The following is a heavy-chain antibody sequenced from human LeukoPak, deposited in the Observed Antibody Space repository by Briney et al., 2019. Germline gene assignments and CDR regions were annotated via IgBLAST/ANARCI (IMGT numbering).Heavy chain of an antibody. CDR1: GGSISNYY. CDR3: ARVATMVRGSNGMDV. Sequence: SETLSLTCTVSGGSISNYYWTWIRQPPGKGLEWIGYIYYSGSTNYNPSLRSRATISVDTFKKQFPLNLSSVTAADTALYYCARVATMVRGSNGMDVWGKGTTVTVSS. J-gene: IGHJ6*04. D-gene: IGHD3-10*01. CDR2: IYYSGST. V-gene: IGHV4-59*01.